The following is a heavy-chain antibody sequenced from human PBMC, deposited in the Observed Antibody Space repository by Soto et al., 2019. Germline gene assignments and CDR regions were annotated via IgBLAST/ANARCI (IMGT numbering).Heavy chain of an antibody. CDR3: ARGSFEVDY. CDR2: VYYSGST. V-gene: IGHV4-61*01. CDR1: GGSVSSDTYY. J-gene: IGHJ4*02. Sequence: QVQLQESGPGLVKPSETLSLTCTVSGGSVSSDTYYWTWIRQTPGKGLEWIAYVYYSGSTNYNPSLKGRGTISLDTSENQFSLRLSSMTAADTAVYYCARGSFEVDYWGQGILVTVSS.